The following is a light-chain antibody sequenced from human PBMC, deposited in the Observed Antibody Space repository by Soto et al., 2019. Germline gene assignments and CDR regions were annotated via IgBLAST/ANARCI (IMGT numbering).Light chain of an antibody. CDR1: QSVSSNY. J-gene: IGKJ4*01. CDR3: QQYASSPT. CDR2: GAS. Sequence: EIVLTQSPGTLSLSPGERATLSCRASQSVSSNYLAWYQQKPGQAPRLLIYGASSRATSIPDRFSGSGSGTDFTLTIIGLEPEDFAVYYCQQYASSPTFGGGTKVETK. V-gene: IGKV3-20*01.